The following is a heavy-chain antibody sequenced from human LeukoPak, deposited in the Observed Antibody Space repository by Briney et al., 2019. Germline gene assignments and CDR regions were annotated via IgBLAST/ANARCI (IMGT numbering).Heavy chain of an antibody. CDR1: GYTFIAYH. V-gene: IGHV1-2*06. D-gene: IGHD2/OR15-2a*01. Sequence: ASVKVSCKASGYTFIAYHMHWVRQAPGQGLEWMGRIHPSSGATNYAQRFQGRVTLTRDASINTAYMELSRLTSDDTAVYYCARDLPFEDWGQGTLVTVSS. J-gene: IGHJ4*02. CDR3: ARDLPFED. CDR2: IHPSSGAT.